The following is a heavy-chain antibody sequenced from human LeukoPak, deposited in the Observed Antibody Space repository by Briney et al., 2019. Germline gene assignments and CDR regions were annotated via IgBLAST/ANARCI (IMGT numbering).Heavy chain of an antibody. CDR3: ARALKDSSGYYKSARGFDI. V-gene: IGHV3-66*01. CDR1: GFTVSSNY. J-gene: IGHJ3*02. CDR2: IYSGGST. D-gene: IGHD3-22*01. Sequence: GGSLKLSCAASGFTVSSNYMSWVRQAPGKGLEWVSVIYSGGSTYYADSVKGRFTISRDNSKNTLYLQMNSLRAGDTAVYYCARALKDSSGYYKSARGFDIWGQGTMVTVSS.